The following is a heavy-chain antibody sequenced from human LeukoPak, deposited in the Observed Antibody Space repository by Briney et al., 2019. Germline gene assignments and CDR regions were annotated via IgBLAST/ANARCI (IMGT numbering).Heavy chain of an antibody. CDR1: GYLISTGYY. CDR3: ARGYYDFWSGYYSGMGWDH. CDR2: VYHTEST. V-gene: IGHV4-38-2*01. Sequence: KPSETLSLTCAVSGYLISTGYYWGWVRQTPGRGLEWIASVYHTESTFYNPSHESRVTISVDTSKNHFSLKVFAVTAADTAVYYCARGYYDFWSGYYSGMGWDHWGQGTLVTVSS. J-gene: IGHJ4*02. D-gene: IGHD3-3*01.